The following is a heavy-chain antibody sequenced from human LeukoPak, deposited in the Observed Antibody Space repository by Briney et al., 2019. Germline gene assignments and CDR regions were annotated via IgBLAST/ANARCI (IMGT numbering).Heavy chain of an antibody. D-gene: IGHD1-26*01. CDR1: DGSINSYY. CDR2: IYYNGNT. V-gene: IGHV4-59*01. CDR3: ARGRSNYYGMDV. Sequence: SETLSLTCSVSDGSINSYYWNWIRRPPGKGLEWIGYIYYNGNTNYSPSLKSRVTMSVDTSKNLFSLKVSSVTAADTAVYYCARGRSNYYGMDVWAQGTTVTVSS. J-gene: IGHJ6*02.